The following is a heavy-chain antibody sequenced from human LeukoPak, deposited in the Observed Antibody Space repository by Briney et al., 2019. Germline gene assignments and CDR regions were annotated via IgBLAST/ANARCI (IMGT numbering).Heavy chain of an antibody. Sequence: GGSLRLSCAASGFTFRTYAMHWVRQAPGKGLEWVAVISYDGSNKYYADSVKGRFTVSRDNSKNTLYLQMNSLRAEDTAIYYCANLQYYDSISGAFDIWGQGTMVTVSS. CDR3: ANLQYYDSISGAFDI. V-gene: IGHV3-30-3*01. J-gene: IGHJ3*02. D-gene: IGHD3-22*01. CDR2: ISYDGSNK. CDR1: GFTFRTYA.